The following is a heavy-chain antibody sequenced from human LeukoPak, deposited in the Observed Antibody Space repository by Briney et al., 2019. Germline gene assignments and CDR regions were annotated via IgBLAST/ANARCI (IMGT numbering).Heavy chain of an antibody. CDR1: GGTFSSHA. D-gene: IGHD3-10*01. J-gene: IGHJ4*02. V-gene: IGHV3-23*01. Sequence: GGSLSLSCEASGGTFSSHAMGWVRQAPGKGREGVSSISAGGSSTYYADSVRGRFTISRDNSKNTLYLQMNSLRAEDTAIYYRLGSYNWGQGTLVTVSS. CDR2: ISAGGSST. CDR3: LGSYN.